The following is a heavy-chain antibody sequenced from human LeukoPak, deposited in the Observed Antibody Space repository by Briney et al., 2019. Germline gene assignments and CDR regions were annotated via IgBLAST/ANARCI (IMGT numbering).Heavy chain of an antibody. J-gene: IGHJ4*02. CDR3: ARGHLKGVVTASPAY. CDR2: IKQDGSEK. D-gene: IGHD2-21*02. CDR1: ASTFSIYW. V-gene: IGHV3-7*03. Sequence: PGQSRRLAWAPAASTFSIYWMSWVRQPPGKGREWVANIKQDGSEKFYMDSVKGRFTISSDNAKTSLYLQMSSLRSEDTAVYYCARGHLKGVVTASPAYWGQGTLVTVSS.